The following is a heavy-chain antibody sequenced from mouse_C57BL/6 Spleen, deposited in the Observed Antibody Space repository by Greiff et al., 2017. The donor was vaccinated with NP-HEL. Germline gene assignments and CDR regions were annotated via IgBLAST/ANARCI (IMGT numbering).Heavy chain of an antibody. V-gene: IGHV1-82*01. CDR3: ARLGISHFDY. CDR1: GYAFSSSW. Sequence: QVQLQQSGPELVKPGASVKISCKASGYAFSSSWMNWVKQRPGKGLEWIGRIYPGDGDTNYNGKFKGKATLTADKSSSTAYMQLSSLTSEDSAVYFCARLGISHFDYWGQGTTLTVSS. CDR2: IYPGDGDT. J-gene: IGHJ2*01. D-gene: IGHD2-13*01.